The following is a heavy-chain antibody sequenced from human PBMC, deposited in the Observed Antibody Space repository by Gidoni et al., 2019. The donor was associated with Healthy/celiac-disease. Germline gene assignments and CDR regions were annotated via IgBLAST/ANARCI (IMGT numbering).Heavy chain of an antibody. V-gene: IGHV2-5*02. CDR3: AHRPDQISWNYANNWFDP. Sequence: HITLKQSGPTLVKPTQTLTLPFPFSGFALRPSGVGVGWIRQPPGKALEWLALIYWDDDKHYRPSLERRLSITKETSNNQVVLTITNIDTVDTATYYCAHRPDQISWNYANNWFDPWGQGTLVTVSS. D-gene: IGHD1-7*01. CDR1: GFALRPSGVG. J-gene: IGHJ5*02. CDR2: IYWDDDK.